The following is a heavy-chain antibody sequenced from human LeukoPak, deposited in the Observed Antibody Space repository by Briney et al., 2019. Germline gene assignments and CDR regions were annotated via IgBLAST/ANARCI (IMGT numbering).Heavy chain of an antibody. CDR3: VTYYFDSSGPKKNY. Sequence: SETLSLTCTVSGRSISSYYWSWIRQPPGKGLEWIGEINHSGSTNYNPSLKSRVTISVDTSKKQFSLKLSSVTAADTAVYYCVTYYFDSSGPKKNYWGQGTLVTVSS. CDR1: GRSISSYY. D-gene: IGHD3-22*01. V-gene: IGHV4-34*01. J-gene: IGHJ4*02. CDR2: INHSGST.